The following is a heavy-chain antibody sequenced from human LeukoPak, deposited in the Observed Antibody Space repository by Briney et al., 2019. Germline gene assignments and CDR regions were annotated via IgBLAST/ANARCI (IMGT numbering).Heavy chain of an antibody. D-gene: IGHD3-22*01. CDR1: GFTFSSYP. J-gene: IGHJ4*02. CDR2: ISGSGDST. CDR3: AREDSSGYFDY. Sequence: PGGSLRLSCAASGFTFSSYPMSWVRQAPGKGLEWVSAISGSGDSTYYADSVKGRFTISRDNSKNTLYLQMDSLRAEDTALYYCAREDSSGYFDYWGQGTLVTVSS. V-gene: IGHV3-23*01.